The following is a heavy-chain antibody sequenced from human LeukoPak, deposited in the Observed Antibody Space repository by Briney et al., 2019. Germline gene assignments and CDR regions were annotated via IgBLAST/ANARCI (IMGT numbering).Heavy chain of an antibody. V-gene: IGHV4-59*08. CDR3: ARQEGGIVGPY. D-gene: IGHD1-26*01. CDR1: GGSISNYY. Sequence: PSETLSLTCTVSGGSISNYYWSWIRQPPGKGLEWIGYIYYSGSTNYNPSLESRVTMSVDTSKNQFSLKLNSVTAADTAVYYCARQEGGIVGPYWGQGTLVTVSS. J-gene: IGHJ4*02. CDR2: IYYSGST.